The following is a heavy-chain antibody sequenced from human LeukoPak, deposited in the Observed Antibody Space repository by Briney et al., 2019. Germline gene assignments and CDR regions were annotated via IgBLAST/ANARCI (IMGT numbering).Heavy chain of an antibody. V-gene: IGHV3-30*03. CDR3: ASRFEWLSSFDY. CDR2: ISHDGSSE. D-gene: IGHD3-3*01. J-gene: IGHJ4*02. CDR1: GFTFSNYA. Sequence: GRSPRLSCAASGFTFSNYAMHWVRQAPGKGLEWVALISHDGSSEYYGDSMKGRFTISRDNSRNTFYLQMNSLRAEDTAVYYCASRFEWLSSFDYWGQGTLVTVSS.